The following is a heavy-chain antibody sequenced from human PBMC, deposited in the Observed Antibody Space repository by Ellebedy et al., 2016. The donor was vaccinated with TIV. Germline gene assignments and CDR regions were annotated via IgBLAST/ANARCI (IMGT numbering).Heavy chain of an antibody. D-gene: IGHD5-12*01. J-gene: IGHJ4*02. V-gene: IGHV5-51*01. CDR1: GYSFTTDW. CDR3: ARHHSPSYSGYDSFDY. CDR2: IYPGDSET. Sequence: GESLKISCKGSGYSFTTDWIAWVRQMPGKRLEWMGIIYPGDSETRYSPSFQGQVTFSADKSSSTAYLQWISLRASDTAMYFCARHHSPSYSGYDSFDYWGQGTLVTVSS.